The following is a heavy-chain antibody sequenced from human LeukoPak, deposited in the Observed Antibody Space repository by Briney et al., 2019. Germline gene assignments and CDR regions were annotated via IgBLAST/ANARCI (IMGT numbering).Heavy chain of an antibody. J-gene: IGHJ6*03. CDR3: AGPDIATRPRKYYYYYMDV. CDR2: ICYSGST. CDR1: GGSISSHY. V-gene: IGHV4-59*08. D-gene: IGHD2-15*01. Sequence: SETLSLTCNVSGGSISSHYWSWIRQPPGKGLEWIGYICYSGSTNYNPSLKSRVTISVDTSKNQFSPKLSSVTAADTAVYYCAGPDIATRPRKYYYYYMDVWGKGTTVTVSS.